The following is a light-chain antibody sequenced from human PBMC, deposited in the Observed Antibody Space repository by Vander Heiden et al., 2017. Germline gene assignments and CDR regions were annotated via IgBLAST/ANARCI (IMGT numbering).Light chain of an antibody. V-gene: IGKV3-20*01. CDR1: QSVRSSY. Sequence: ETVLTQSPGTLSLSPGERATLSCRASQSVRSSYLAWYQQKPGQSPRLLIYGASSRATGIPDRFSGSGSGTDFTLTISRLEPEDFALYYCQQYGSSPMYSFGQGTKLEIK. CDR3: QQYGSSPMYS. J-gene: IGKJ2*03. CDR2: GAS.